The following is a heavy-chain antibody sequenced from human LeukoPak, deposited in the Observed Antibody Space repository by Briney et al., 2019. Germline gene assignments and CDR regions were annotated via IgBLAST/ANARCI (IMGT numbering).Heavy chain of an antibody. Sequence: PGGSLGLSCAASGFTFSSYWMSWVRQAPGKGLEWVSSISSSSSYIYYADSVKGRFTISRDNAKNSLYLQMNSLRAEDTAVYYCARGYCSGGSCYSWAFDIWGQGTMVTVSS. CDR2: ISSSSSYI. CDR1: GFTFSSYW. J-gene: IGHJ3*02. V-gene: IGHV3-21*01. CDR3: ARGYCSGGSCYSWAFDI. D-gene: IGHD2-15*01.